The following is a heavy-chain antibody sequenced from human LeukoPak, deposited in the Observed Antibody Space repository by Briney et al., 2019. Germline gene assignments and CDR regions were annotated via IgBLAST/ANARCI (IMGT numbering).Heavy chain of an antibody. CDR1: GGSISSYY. Sequence: KPSETLSLTCTASGGSISSYYWSWIRQPAGKGLEWIGRIYTSGSTNYNPSLKSRVTMSVDTSKNQFSLKLSSVTAADTAVYYCARCGLWSGPPPYYYYYYYMDVWGKGTTVTVSS. J-gene: IGHJ6*03. CDR2: IYTSGST. CDR3: ARCGLWSGPPPYYYYYYYMDV. V-gene: IGHV4-4*07. D-gene: IGHD3-3*01.